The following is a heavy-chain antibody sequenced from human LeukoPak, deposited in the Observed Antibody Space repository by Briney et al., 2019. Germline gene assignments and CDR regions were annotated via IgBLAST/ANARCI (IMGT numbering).Heavy chain of an antibody. V-gene: IGHV4-34*01. J-gene: IGHJ4*02. Sequence: ASETLSLTCAVYGGSFSGYYWSWIRHPPGKGLEWIGEINHSGSTNYNPSLKSRVTISVDTSKNQFSLKLSSVTAADTAVYYCARGTVGATARSDYWGQGTLVTVSS. CDR1: GGSFSGYY. CDR2: INHSGST. D-gene: IGHD1-26*01. CDR3: ARGTVGATARSDY.